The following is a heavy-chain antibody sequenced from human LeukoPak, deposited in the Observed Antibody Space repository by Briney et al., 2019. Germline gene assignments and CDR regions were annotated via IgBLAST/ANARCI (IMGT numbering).Heavy chain of an antibody. CDR2: IIPIFGTA. CDR3: ARGSPYYDILTGYYPPAPLDH. Sequence: SVKVSCKASGGTFSSYAISWVRQAPGQGLEWMGGIIPIFGTANYAQKFQGRVTITADKSTSTAYMELSSLRSEDTAVYHCARGSPYYDILTGYYPPAPLDHWGQGTLVTVSS. CDR1: GGTFSSYA. V-gene: IGHV1-69*06. J-gene: IGHJ4*02. D-gene: IGHD3-9*01.